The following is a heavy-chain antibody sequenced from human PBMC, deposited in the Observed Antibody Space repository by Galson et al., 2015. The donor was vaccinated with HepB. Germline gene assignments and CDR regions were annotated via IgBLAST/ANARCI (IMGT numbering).Heavy chain of an antibody. CDR2: LRSTAYGGTT. D-gene: IGHD5-12*01. CDR1: GFTFGDYT. J-gene: IGHJ4*02. Sequence: SLRLSCAASGFTFGDYTMSWFCQARGKGLEWVGSLRSTAYGGTTEYVASVKRRFTISRHASKSIAYLQINSLKTEDTAVYYCTGDRKGGYGPFDYWGQGTLVTVSS. V-gene: IGHV3-49*03. CDR3: TGDRKGGYGPFDY.